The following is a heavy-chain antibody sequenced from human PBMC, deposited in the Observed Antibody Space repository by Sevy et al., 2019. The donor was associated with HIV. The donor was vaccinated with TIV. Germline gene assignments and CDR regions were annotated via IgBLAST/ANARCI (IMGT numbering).Heavy chain of an antibody. CDR2: IWYDGTDK. V-gene: IGHV3-33*01. D-gene: IGHD3-16*01. J-gene: IGHJ4*02. Sequence: GGSLRLSCATSGFIFSNYAMHWIRRAPGKGLEWVAVIWYDGTDKYYADSVQGRFTISRDNSKNTLYLQMNSLRVEDTAVYYCARYWGRDGHSIDYWGQGTLVTVSS. CDR1: GFIFSNYA. CDR3: ARYWGRDGHSIDY.